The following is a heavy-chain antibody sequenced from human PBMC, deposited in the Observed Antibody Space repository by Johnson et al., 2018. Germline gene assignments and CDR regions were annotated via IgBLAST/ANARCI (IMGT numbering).Heavy chain of an antibody. J-gene: IGHJ3*02. D-gene: IGHD3-22*01. CDR3: ARASDDRDAFDI. V-gene: IGHV3-21*01. Sequence: VQLGQSGGGLVKPGGSLRLSCAASGFTFSSYSMNWVRQAPGKGLEWVSSISSSSSYIYYADSVKGRFTISRDNAKNSLYLQMNSLRAEDTAVYYCARASDDRDAFDIWGQGTMVTVSS. CDR2: ISSSSSYI. CDR1: GFTFSSYS.